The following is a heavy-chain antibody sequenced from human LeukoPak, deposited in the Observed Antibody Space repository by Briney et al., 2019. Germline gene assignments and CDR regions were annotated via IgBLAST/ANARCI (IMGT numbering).Heavy chain of an antibody. CDR3: ARGGSIGSYYDFWSGYVNWFDP. D-gene: IGHD3-3*01. CDR2: INPNSGGT. CDR1: GYTFTSYY. J-gene: IGHJ5*02. V-gene: IGHV1-2*02. Sequence: GASVKVSCKASGYTFTSYYMHWVRQAPGQGLEWMGWINPNSGGTNYAQKFQGRVTMTRDTSISTAYMELSRLRSDDTAVYYCARGGSIGSYYDFWSGYVNWFDPWGQGTLVTVSS.